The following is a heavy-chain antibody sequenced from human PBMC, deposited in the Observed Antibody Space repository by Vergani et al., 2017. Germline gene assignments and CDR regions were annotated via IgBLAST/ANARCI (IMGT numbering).Heavy chain of an antibody. D-gene: IGHD3-22*01. J-gene: IGHJ5*02. CDR1: ADPISSGGYY. V-gene: IGHV4-31*03. CDR2: IYYSGST. Sequence: QLQLQQSGPGLVKPSETPFLTCTVSADPISSGGYYWSGIRQHPGKGLEWIGYIYYSGSTYYNPSLKSRVTISVDTSKNQFSLKLSSVTAADTAVYYCARQVNLNWFDPWGQGTLVTVSS. CDR3: ARQVNLNWFDP.